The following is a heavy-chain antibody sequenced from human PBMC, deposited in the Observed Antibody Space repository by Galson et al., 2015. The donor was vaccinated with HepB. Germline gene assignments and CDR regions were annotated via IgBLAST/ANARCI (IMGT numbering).Heavy chain of an antibody. D-gene: IGHD4-17*01. CDR3: ARIALADYGDHANFDY. CDR2: VSGTSIYT. CDR1: GFTFSDYY. V-gene: IGHV3-11*03. J-gene: IGHJ4*02. Sequence: SLRLSCAASGFTFSDYYMTWIRQAPGKGLEWLSYVSGTSIYTNYADSVKGRFTISRDNVKNLVYLQMNRLRVDETAVYYCARIALADYGDHANFDYWGQGTLVTVSS.